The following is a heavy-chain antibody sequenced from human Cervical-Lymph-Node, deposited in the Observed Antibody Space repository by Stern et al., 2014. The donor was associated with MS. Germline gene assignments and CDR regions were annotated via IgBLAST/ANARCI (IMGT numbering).Heavy chain of an antibody. Sequence: QLVESGPEVKKPGTSVKVSCKASGFTFTSSAVQWVRQARGQRLEWIGLVAVGSGNTNYAQKFQERVTITRDMSTSTAYMELSSLRSEDTAVYYCAAEPMYYSDSVGAFDIWGQGTMVTVSS. CDR2: VAVGSGNT. CDR1: GFTFTSSA. D-gene: IGHD3-22*01. V-gene: IGHV1-58*01. CDR3: AAEPMYYSDSVGAFDI. J-gene: IGHJ3*02.